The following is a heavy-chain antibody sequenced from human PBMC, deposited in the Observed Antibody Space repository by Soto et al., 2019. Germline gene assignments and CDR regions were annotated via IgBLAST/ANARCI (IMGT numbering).Heavy chain of an antibody. CDR2: INPNSGGT. D-gene: IGHD1-20*01. V-gene: IGHV1-2*02. CDR1: GYTFTGYY. CDR3: GSELGITVAPARDNWFDP. J-gene: IGHJ5*02. Sequence: QVQLVQSGAEVKKPGASVKVSCKASGYTFTGYYMHWVRQAPGQGLEWMGWINPNSGGTNYAQKFQGRVTRTRDTSISTAYMELSRLRSDDTAVYYRGSELGITVAPARDNWFDPWSQGTLVTVSS.